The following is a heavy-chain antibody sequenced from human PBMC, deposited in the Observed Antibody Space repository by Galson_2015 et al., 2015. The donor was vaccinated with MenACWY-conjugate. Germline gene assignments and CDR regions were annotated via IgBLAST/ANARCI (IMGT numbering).Heavy chain of an antibody. J-gene: IGHJ3*02. CDR1: GYPISSGYY. CDR2: MYHSGRT. Sequence: SETLSLTCTVSGYPISSGYYWGWIRQSPGKGPEWIASMYHSGRTSYNPSLKSRVSISVDTSTNQFSLKLSSVTAADTAVYYCARDTHSTTVIMKDVFDIWGQGTMVTVSS. CDR3: ARDTHSTTVIMKDVFDI. V-gene: IGHV4-38-2*02. D-gene: IGHD4-23*01.